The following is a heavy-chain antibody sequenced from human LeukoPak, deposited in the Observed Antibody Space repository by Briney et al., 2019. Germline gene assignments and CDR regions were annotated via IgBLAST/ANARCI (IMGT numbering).Heavy chain of an antibody. CDR2: INSDGSST. J-gene: IGHJ4*02. Sequence: PGASLRLSCAASGFTFSSYAMSWVRQAPGKGLVWVSRINSDGSSTSYADSVKGRFTISRDNAKNTLYLQMNSLRAEDTAVYYCARGEDPYCGGDCYKRAFDYWGQGTLVTVSS. V-gene: IGHV3-74*01. CDR1: GFTFSSYA. CDR3: ARGEDPYCGGDCYKRAFDY. D-gene: IGHD2-21*02.